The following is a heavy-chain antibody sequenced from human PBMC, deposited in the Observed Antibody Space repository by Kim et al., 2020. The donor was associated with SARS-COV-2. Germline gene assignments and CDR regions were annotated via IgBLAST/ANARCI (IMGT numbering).Heavy chain of an antibody. D-gene: IGHD6-19*01. J-gene: IGHJ6*02. CDR1: GFTFSSHS. V-gene: IGHV3-48*04. Sequence: GGSLRLSCAASGFTFSSHSMKWVRQAPGKGLEWVSDISSGSSTIYYADSVKGRFTISRDNAKNSMYLQMNSLRAEDTAVYYCARGRSSGRAGMDVWGQGTTVTVSS. CDR3: ARGRSSGRAGMDV. CDR2: ISSGSSTI.